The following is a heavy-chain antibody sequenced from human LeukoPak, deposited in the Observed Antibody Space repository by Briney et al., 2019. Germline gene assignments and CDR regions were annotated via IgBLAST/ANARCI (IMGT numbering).Heavy chain of an antibody. CDR3: AGLFQGRIAVAGTDY. D-gene: IGHD6-19*01. V-gene: IGHV1-69*13. J-gene: IGHJ4*02. CDR2: IIPIFGTA. Sequence: SVKVSCKASGGTFSSYAISWVRQAPGQGLEWMGGIIPIFGTANYAQRFQGRVTITADESTSTAYMELSSLRSEDTAVYYCAGLFQGRIAVAGTDYWGQGTLVTVSS. CDR1: GGTFSSYA.